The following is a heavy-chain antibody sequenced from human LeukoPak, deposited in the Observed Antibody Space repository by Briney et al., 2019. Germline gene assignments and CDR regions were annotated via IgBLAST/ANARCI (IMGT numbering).Heavy chain of an antibody. Sequence: GGSLRLSCAASGFTVSDKYMSRVRQAPGKGLEWVSVLYSGGSTYYADSVKGRFTISRDNSKNTLYLQMDSLRAEDTAMYYCARELDRSGYILAYWGQGTLVTVSS. CDR2: LYSGGST. CDR1: GFTVSDKY. V-gene: IGHV3-53*01. J-gene: IGHJ4*02. D-gene: IGHD3-3*01. CDR3: ARELDRSGYILAY.